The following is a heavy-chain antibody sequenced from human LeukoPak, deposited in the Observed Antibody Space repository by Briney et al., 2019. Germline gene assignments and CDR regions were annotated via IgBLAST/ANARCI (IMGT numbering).Heavy chain of an antibody. CDR3: AKGHSLGGFDY. CDR2: ISDSGGST. CDR1: GFTFSNYV. J-gene: IGHJ4*02. D-gene: IGHD6-13*01. Sequence: PGGSLRLSCTASGFTFSNYVMTWVRQAPGKGLEWVSGISDSGGSTYYADSVKGRFTISRDNSKNTVYLQINSLRAEDTAVYYCAKGHSLGGFDYWGQGILVTVSS. V-gene: IGHV3-23*01.